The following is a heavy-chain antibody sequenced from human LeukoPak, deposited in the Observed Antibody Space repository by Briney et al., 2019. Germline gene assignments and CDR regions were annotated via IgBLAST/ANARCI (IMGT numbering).Heavy chain of an antibody. Sequence: GRSLRLSCAASGFTFSSYGMHWVRQAPGKGLEWVAVISYDGSNKYYADSVKGRFTISRDNSKNTLYLQMNSLRAEDTAVYYCARAYDSSGYPFDYWGQGTLVTVSS. CDR3: ARAYDSSGYPFDY. J-gene: IGHJ4*02. CDR2: ISYDGSNK. V-gene: IGHV3-30*19. D-gene: IGHD3-22*01. CDR1: GFTFSSYG.